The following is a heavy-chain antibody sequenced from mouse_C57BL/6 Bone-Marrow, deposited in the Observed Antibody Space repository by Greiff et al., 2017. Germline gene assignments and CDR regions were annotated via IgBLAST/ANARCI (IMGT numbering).Heavy chain of an antibody. D-gene: IGHD1-1*01. CDR3: AGSVRSYYGSSYGYCDV. V-gene: IGHV1-72*01. CDR2: IDPNSGGT. J-gene: IGHJ1*03. Sequence: QVQLQQPGAELVKPGASVKLSCKASGYTFTSYWMHWVKQRPGRGLEWIGRIDPNSGGTKYNEKFKSKATLTVDKPSSTAYMPLSSLTSEDSAVYYRAGSVRSYYGSSYGYCDVWGTGTTVTVSS. CDR1: GYTFTSYW.